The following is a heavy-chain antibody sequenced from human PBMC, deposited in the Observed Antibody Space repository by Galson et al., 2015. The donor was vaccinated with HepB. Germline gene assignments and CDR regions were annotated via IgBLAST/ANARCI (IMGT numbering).Heavy chain of an antibody. CDR1: GDSVSSHSAA. CDR3: ARSEGWFDY. CDR2: TYYRSKWYT. Sequence: CAISGDSVSSHSAAWNWIRQSPSRGLEWLGRTYYRSKWYTGTAVSVKSRITINPDTSKNQFSLQLNSVTPEDTAVYYCARSEGWFDYWGQGTQVTVSS. D-gene: IGHD6-19*01. J-gene: IGHJ4*02. V-gene: IGHV6-1*01.